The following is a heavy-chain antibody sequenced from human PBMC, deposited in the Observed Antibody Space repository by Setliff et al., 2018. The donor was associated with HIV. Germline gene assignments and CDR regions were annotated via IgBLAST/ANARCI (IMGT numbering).Heavy chain of an antibody. CDR3: ARVFRNLPDY. CDR1: GDFVSSDRAA. J-gene: IGHJ4*02. Sequence: SQTLSLTCAISGDFVSSDRAAWNWIRQSPSRGLEWLGRKYYNSRWNYDYAASVESRITITSDTSKNQLSLHLTSVTPGDTAVNYCARVFRNLPDYWGQGTLVTVSS. D-gene: IGHD1-1*01. CDR2: KYYNSRWNY. V-gene: IGHV6-1*01.